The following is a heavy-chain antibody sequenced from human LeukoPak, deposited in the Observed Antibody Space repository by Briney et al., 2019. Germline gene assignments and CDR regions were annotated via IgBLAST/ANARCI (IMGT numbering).Heavy chain of an antibody. D-gene: IGHD6-19*01. J-gene: IGHJ4*02. CDR3: ARVYSSGWSY. Sequence: PGGSLRLSCAASGFTFRSYEMSWVRQAPGKGLQWVSYISSSGSTIYYADSVKGRFTISRDNAKKSLYLQMNSLRAEDTAVYYCARVYSSGWSYWGQGTLVTVSS. V-gene: IGHV3-48*03. CDR2: ISSSGSTI. CDR1: GFTFRSYE.